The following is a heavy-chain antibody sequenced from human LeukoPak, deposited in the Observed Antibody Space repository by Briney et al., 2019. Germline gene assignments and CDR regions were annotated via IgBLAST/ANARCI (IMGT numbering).Heavy chain of an antibody. D-gene: IGHD3-10*01. CDR3: ARDRGGSGSYDYYFDY. V-gene: IGHV4-61*02. CDR2: IYTSGST. CDR1: GGSISSGSYY. J-gene: IGHJ4*02. Sequence: SQTLSLTCTVSGGSISSGSYYWSWIRQPAGKGLEWIGRIYTSGSTNYNPSLKSRVTISVDTSKNQFSLKLSSVTAADTAVYYCARDRGGSGSYDYYFDYWGQGTLVTVSS.